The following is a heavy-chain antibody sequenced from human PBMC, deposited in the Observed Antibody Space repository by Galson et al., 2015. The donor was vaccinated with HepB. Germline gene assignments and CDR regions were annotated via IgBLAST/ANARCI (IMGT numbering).Heavy chain of an antibody. CDR1: GFTFSSYS. D-gene: IGHD6-13*01. J-gene: IGHJ4*02. CDR2: ISSSSSTI. V-gene: IGHV3-48*01. CDR3: ARGLAAAVTPFDY. Sequence: SLRLSCAASGFTFSSYSMNWVRQAPGKGLEWVSYISSSSSTIYYADSVKGRFTISRDNAKNSLYLQMNSLRAEDTAVYYCARGLAAAVTPFDYWGQGTLVTVSS.